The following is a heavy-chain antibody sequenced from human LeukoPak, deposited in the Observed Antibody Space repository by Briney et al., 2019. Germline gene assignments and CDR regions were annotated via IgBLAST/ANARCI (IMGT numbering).Heavy chain of an antibody. D-gene: IGHD1-26*01. J-gene: IGHJ4*02. CDR1: GGSISSSNYY. CDR2: IYYSGST. CDR3: ARARGPEWELLDY. V-gene: IGHV4-39*07. Sequence: SETLSLTCTVSGGSISSSNYYWGWIRQPPGKGLEWIGSIYYSGSTYYNPSLKSRVIVSLGTSKNQFSLKLTSVTAADTAVYYCARARGPEWELLDYWGQGTLVTVSS.